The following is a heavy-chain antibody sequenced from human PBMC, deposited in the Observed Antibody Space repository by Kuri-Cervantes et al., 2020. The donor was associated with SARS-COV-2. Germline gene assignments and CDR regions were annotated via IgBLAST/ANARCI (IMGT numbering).Heavy chain of an antibody. CDR3: VRDGDHWNFDY. CDR2: INPDGSYT. J-gene: IGHJ4*02. V-gene: IGHV3-74*01. D-gene: IGHD1-1*01. Sequence: GESLEISCAASGFTVSSNYMSWVRQAPGKGLVWVSRINPDGSYTNNADSVKGRFTLSRDNAKNMLFLQMNSLRAEDTAVYYCVRDGDHWNFDYWGQGTLVTVSS. CDR1: GFTVSSNY.